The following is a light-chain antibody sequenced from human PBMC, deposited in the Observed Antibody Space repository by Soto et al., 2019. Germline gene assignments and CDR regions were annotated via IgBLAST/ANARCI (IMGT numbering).Light chain of an antibody. J-gene: IGKJ2*01. V-gene: IGKV1-5*03. CDR2: KAS. CDR1: QSISSW. CDR3: QQYNSYSPYT. Sequence: DIPMTQSPSTLSASVGDRVTITCRASQSISSWLAWYQQKPGKAPKRLIYKASSLESGVPSRFSGSESWTEFTLTISSLQPDDFAPYYCQQYNSYSPYTFGQGTKLEIK.